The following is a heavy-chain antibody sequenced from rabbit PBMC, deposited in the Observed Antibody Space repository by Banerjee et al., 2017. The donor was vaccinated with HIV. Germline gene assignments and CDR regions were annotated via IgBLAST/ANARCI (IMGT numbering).Heavy chain of an antibody. CDR1: GLDFSSSG. J-gene: IGHJ4*01. CDR3: ARDQGGGSYYPFNL. D-gene: IGHD8-1*01. CDR2: IYPDYGST. V-gene: IGHV1S47*01. Sequence: QQQLVESGGGLVKPGASLTLTCKASGLDFSSSGISWVRQAPGKGLEWIAYIYPDYGSTDYASWVNGRFSISRENTQNTVSLQMNSLTAADTATYFCARDQGGGSYYPFNLWGPGTLVTVS.